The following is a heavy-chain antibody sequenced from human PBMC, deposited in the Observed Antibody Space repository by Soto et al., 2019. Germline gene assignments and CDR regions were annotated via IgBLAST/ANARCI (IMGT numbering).Heavy chain of an antibody. CDR2: INIYNGNT. Sequence: QVQLVQSGAVEEKPGASVKVSCKASGYTFGNYGISWVRQAPGQGLEWMGWINIYNGNTNYAQKFQSRVTMTTDTSTSTAYMELRSLRSDDTAVYYCARQAYVASQWFDPWGQGTLVIVSS. CDR3: ARQAYVASQWFDP. D-gene: IGHD3-16*01. CDR1: GYTFGNYG. V-gene: IGHV1-18*01. J-gene: IGHJ5*02.